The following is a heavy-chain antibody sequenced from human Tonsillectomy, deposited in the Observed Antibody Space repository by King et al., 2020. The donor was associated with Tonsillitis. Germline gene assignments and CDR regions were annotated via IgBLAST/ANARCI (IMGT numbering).Heavy chain of an antibody. CDR2: IWFDGSNK. CDR3: ARGSGSPTAAAFDI. CDR1: GFSFSIHG. Sequence: VQLVESGGGVVQPGRSLILSCAASGFSFSIHGMHWVRQAPGKGLEWVAVIWFDGSNKYYADTLKGRFSIARDNSQNTLYLQMNSLRAEDTAVYYCARGSGSPTAAAFDIWGQGTMVTVSS. D-gene: IGHD3-10*01. J-gene: IGHJ3*02. V-gene: IGHV3-33*08.